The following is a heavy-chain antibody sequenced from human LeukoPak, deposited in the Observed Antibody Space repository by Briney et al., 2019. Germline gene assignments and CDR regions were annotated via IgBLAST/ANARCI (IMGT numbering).Heavy chain of an antibody. CDR2: ISYDGSDK. CDR3: AKDDDNSRWNVPDY. J-gene: IGHJ4*02. Sequence: GGSLRLSCAASGFTFSSYGMHWVRQAPGKGLEWVAVISYDGSDKYYADAVKGRFTISRDNSKNTLYLQMNSLRAEDTAVYYCAKDDDNSRWNVPDYWGQGTLVTVSS. V-gene: IGHV3-30*18. CDR1: GFTFSSYG. D-gene: IGHD1-1*01.